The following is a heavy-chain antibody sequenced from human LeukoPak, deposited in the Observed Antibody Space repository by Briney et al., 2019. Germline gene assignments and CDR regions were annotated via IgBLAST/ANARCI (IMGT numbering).Heavy chain of an antibody. J-gene: IGHJ5*02. CDR3: ATDLAVAGNNWFDP. D-gene: IGHD6-19*01. CDR1: GYTLTELS. V-gene: IGHV1-24*01. CDR2: FDPEDGET. Sequence: ASVTVSCTVSGYTLTELSMHWVRQAPGKGLEWMGGFDPEDGETIYAQKFQGRVTMTEDTSTDTAYMELSSLRSEDTAVYYCATDLAVAGNNWFDPWGQGTLVTVSS.